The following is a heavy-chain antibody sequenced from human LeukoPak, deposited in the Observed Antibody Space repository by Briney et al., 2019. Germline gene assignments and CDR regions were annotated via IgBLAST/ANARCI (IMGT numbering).Heavy chain of an antibody. CDR2: IIPILGIA. Sequence: GASVKVSCKASGGTFSSYAISWVRQAPGQGLEWMGRIIPILGIANYAQKFQGRATITADKSTSTAYMELSSLRSEDTAVYYCARDQGWFGELNAFDIWGQGTMVTVSS. CDR3: ARDQGWFGELNAFDI. D-gene: IGHD3-10*01. J-gene: IGHJ3*02. CDR1: GGTFSSYA. V-gene: IGHV1-69*04.